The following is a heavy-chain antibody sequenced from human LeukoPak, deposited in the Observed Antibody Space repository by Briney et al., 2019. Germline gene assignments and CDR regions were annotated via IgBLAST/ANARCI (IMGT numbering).Heavy chain of an antibody. J-gene: IGHJ4*02. V-gene: IGHV4-59*12. CDR1: GGSISSYY. Sequence: PSETLSLTCTVSGGSISSYYWSWIRQPPGKRLEWIGYIYYSGSTYYNPSLKSRVTISVDRSKNQFSLKLSSVTAADTAVYYCARAHVGTTVTPYPYYFDYWGQGTLVTVSS. CDR3: ARAHVGTTVTPYPYYFDY. D-gene: IGHD4-11*01. CDR2: IYYSGST.